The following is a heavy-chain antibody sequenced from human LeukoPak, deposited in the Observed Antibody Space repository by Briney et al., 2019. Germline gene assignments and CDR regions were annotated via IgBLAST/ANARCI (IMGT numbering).Heavy chain of an antibody. CDR2: INPSGGST. D-gene: IGHD3-3*01. V-gene: IGHV1-46*01. J-gene: IGHJ4*02. CDR1: GYTFTSYY. Sequence: ASVKVSCKASGYTFTSYYMHWVRQAPGQGLEWMGIINPSGGSTSYAQKLQGRVTMTTDTSTSTAYMELRSLRSDDTAVYYCARTTSGGYDFWSGYYTEFDYWGQGTLVTVSS. CDR3: ARTTSGGYDFWSGYYTEFDY.